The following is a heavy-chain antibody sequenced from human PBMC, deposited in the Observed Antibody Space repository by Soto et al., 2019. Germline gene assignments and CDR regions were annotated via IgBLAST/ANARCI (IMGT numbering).Heavy chain of an antibody. D-gene: IGHD6-19*01. J-gene: IGHJ4*02. CDR3: VARGSGWYHW. Sequence: EVQLLESGGNLVQPGGSPRLSCAASGFTFSSFAMSWVRQAPGKGLEWVSVIGTSASITAYADSVRGRFTISRDNSKNTLYLQMNSLRAEDTAVYYCVARGSGWYHWGGQGTLVTVSS. CDR1: GFTFSSFA. CDR2: IGTSASIT. V-gene: IGHV3-23*01.